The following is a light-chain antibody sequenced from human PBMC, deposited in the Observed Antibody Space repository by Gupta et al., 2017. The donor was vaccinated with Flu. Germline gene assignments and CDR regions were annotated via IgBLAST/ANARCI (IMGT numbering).Light chain of an antibody. V-gene: IGKV1-5*03. Sequence: DIQMTQSPSTLSASVGDRVTITCRASQSISSWLSWYQQRPGKAPRLLIYKASTLESGVPSRFSGSGCGTEFTLTISGLQPDDFATYYCQEDNSYWAFGQGTKVEIK. CDR2: KAS. CDR3: QEDNSYWA. CDR1: QSISSW. J-gene: IGKJ1*01.